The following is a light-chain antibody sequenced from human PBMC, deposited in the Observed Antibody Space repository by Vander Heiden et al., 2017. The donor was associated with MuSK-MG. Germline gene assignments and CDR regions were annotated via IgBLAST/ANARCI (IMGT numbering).Light chain of an antibody. CDR1: QSVLYSSNNKNY. J-gene: IGKJ1*01. CDR2: WAS. V-gene: IGKV4-1*01. Sequence: VSLGERATINCKSSQSVLYSSNNKNYLAWYQQKPGQPPKLLIYWASTRESGVPDRFSGSGSGTDFTLTISSLQAEDVAVYYCQQYYSTPWTFGQGTKVEIK. CDR3: QQYYSTPWT.